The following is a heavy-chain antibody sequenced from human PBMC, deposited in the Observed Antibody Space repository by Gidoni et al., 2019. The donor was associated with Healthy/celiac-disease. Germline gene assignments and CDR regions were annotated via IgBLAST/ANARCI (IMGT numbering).Heavy chain of an antibody. CDR1: GFTFSSYA. D-gene: IGHD3-3*01. Sequence: EVQLLESGGGLVQPGGSLRLSCAASGFTFSSYAMGWVRQAPGKGLEWVSAISGSGGSTYYADSVKGRFTISRDNSKNTLYLQMNSLRAEDTAVYYCAKVEWLPNWYFDLWGRGTLVTVSS. CDR2: ISGSGGST. CDR3: AKVEWLPNWYFDL. J-gene: IGHJ2*01. V-gene: IGHV3-23*01.